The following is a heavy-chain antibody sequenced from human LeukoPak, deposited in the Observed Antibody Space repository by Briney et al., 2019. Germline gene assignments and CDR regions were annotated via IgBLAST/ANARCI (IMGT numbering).Heavy chain of an antibody. CDR1: GFTFSSSA. V-gene: IGHV3-23*01. CDR3: AKDRPGDGGWSFDF. J-gene: IGHJ4*02. CDR2: IRSSGGST. Sequence: GGSLRLSCAASGFTFSSSAMSWGRQAPGKGLEWVSGIRSSGGSTFYADSVKGRFTISRDNSKNTLDLQMNSLRAEDTAVYYCAKDRPGDGGWSFDFWGQGILVTVSS. D-gene: IGHD7-27*01.